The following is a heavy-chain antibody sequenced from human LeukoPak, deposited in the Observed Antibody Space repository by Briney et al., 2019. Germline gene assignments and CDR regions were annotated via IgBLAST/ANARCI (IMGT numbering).Heavy chain of an antibody. J-gene: IGHJ5*02. CDR2: IEQYGSEK. CDR3: ARGHGWFDP. CDR1: GFSFSDSW. Sequence: GGSLRLSCAASGFSFSDSWMTWVRQAPGKGLEWVANIEQYGSEKNYADSVKGRFTISRDNAKNSLYLQMNILRAEDTAVYYCARGHGWFDPWGQGTLVTVSS. V-gene: IGHV3-7*05.